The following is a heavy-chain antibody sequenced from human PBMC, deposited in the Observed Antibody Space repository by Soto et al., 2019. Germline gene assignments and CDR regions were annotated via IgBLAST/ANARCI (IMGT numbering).Heavy chain of an antibody. CDR2: INHSGST. Sequence: PSETLSLTCAVYGGSFSGYYWSWIRQPPGKGLEWIGEINHSGSTNYNPSLKSRVTISVDTSKNQFSLKLSSVTAADTAVYYCARGPRYQLLYPYYFDYWGQGTLVTVSS. V-gene: IGHV4-34*01. CDR1: GGSFSGYY. D-gene: IGHD2-2*02. CDR3: ARGPRYQLLYPYYFDY. J-gene: IGHJ4*02.